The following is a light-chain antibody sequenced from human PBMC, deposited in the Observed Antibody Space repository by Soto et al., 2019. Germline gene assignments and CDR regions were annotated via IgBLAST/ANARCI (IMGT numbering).Light chain of an antibody. CDR1: QTISSY. V-gene: IGKV1-39*01. Sequence: DIQMTQSPSSLSASVGDRVTITCRASQTISSYLNWYQQKPGKAPKLLIYAASGLQSGVSSRFSGSGSGTAFTLTNSSLQPEDFAPYCCKLGGTNPPWTFGQGTKEDIK. CDR3: KLGGTNPPWT. CDR2: AAS. J-gene: IGKJ1*01.